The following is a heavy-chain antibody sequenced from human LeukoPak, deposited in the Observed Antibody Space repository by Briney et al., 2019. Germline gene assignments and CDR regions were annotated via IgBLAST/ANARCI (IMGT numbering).Heavy chain of an antibody. CDR3: ARHSSSSRGWFDP. J-gene: IGHJ5*02. CDR1: GGSISNYY. CDR2: IYYSGST. V-gene: IGHV4-59*08. Sequence: SETLSLTCTVSGGSISNYYWSWIRQPPGQGLEWIGYIYYSGSTNYNPSLKSRVTISVDTSKNQFSLKLRSVTAADTAVYYCARHSSSSRGWFDPWGQGTLVTVSS. D-gene: IGHD6-6*01.